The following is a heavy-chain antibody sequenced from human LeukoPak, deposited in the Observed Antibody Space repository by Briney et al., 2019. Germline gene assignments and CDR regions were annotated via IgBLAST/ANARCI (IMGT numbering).Heavy chain of an antibody. CDR1: GLTFSSYS. D-gene: IGHD3-10*01. CDR3: ARGPDGSGTNAFDI. J-gene: IGHJ3*02. CDR2: IGSSTSVI. V-gene: IGHV3-48*02. Sequence: GGSLRLSCAASGLTFSSYSMNCVRQAPGKGLEWVSYIGSSTSVIYYADSVRGRFTISRDNVKNSLYLQMNSLRDEDTAVYYCARGPDGSGTNAFDIWGQGIMVTVSS.